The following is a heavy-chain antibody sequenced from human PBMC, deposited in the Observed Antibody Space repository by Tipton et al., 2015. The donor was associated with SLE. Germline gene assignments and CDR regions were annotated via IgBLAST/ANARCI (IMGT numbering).Heavy chain of an antibody. CDR1: TFTFNNYG. V-gene: IGHV3-23*01. Sequence: GSLRLSCAASTFTFNNYGMGWVRQAPGKGLEYVSAISGSGDHTYYADSVKGRFTISRDNSKNTLYLQMNSLRAEDTAVYYCATSYDSRGYSAYYYMDDWGKGTTVTVS. CDR3: ATSYDSRGYSAYYYMDD. CDR2: ISGSGDHT. D-gene: IGHD3-22*01. J-gene: IGHJ6*03.